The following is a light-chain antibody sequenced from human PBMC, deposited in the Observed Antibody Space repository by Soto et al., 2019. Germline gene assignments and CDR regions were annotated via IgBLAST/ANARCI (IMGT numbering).Light chain of an antibody. CDR2: DVS. CDR1: SSDVGGYDF. J-gene: IGLJ1*01. CDR3: SSYTSISTYV. Sequence: QSALTQPASVSGSPGQSITISCTGTSSDVGGYDFVSWYQHHPGKAPRLMIYDVSHRPSGVSDRFSASKSGNTASLTISGLLAEDEADYYCSSYTSISTYVFGTGTQVNVL. V-gene: IGLV2-14*03.